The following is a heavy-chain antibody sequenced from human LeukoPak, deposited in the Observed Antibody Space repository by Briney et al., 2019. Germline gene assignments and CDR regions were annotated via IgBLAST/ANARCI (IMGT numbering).Heavy chain of an antibody. J-gene: IGHJ4*02. CDR1: GFIFSTYG. Sequence: GRSLRLSCAASGFIFSTYGMHWVRQAPGKGLEWVAVIWADGSNTDYADSVKGRFTISKDNSKNTLYLQMNSLRAEDTAVYYCARSGGGTYFDNWGQGTQVTVSS. D-gene: IGHD2-15*01. CDR2: IWADGSNT. CDR3: ARSGGGTYFDN. V-gene: IGHV3-33*01.